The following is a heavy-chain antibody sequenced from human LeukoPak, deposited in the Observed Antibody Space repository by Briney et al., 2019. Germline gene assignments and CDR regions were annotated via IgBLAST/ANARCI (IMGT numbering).Heavy chain of an antibody. V-gene: IGHV3-66*01. Sequence: GCSLRLSCAASGFTVSSNYMSWVRQAPGKGLEWVSAIYSGGTTYYADAVKGRFTISRDNPKDMVYLQMNSLRAEDTALYYCARAPTETTSWDYWGQGTLVIVSS. CDR2: IYSGGTT. J-gene: IGHJ4*02. CDR1: GFTVSSNY. CDR3: ARAPTETTSWDY. D-gene: IGHD4-17*01.